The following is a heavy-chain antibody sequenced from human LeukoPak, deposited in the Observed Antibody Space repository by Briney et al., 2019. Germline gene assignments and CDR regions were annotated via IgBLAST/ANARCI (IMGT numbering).Heavy chain of an antibody. CDR3: ARTPVGFMVRGRLYFYGMDV. CDR2: ISSSGSTI. V-gene: IGHV3-11*01. Sequence: GGSLRLSCAASGFTFSDYYMSWIRQAPGKGLEWVSYISSSGSTIYYADSVKGRFTISRDNAKNSLYLQMNSLRAEDTAVYYCARTPVGFMVRGRLYFYGMDVWGQGTTVTVSS. J-gene: IGHJ6*02. CDR1: GFTFSDYY. D-gene: IGHD3-10*01.